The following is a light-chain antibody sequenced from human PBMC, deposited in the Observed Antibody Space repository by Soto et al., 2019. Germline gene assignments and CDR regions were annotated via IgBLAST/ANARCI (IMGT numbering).Light chain of an antibody. CDR1: QSVSSY. V-gene: IGKV3-20*01. CDR3: QHYVTSPLT. CDR2: AAS. Sequence: EIVLTQSPATLSLSPGERATPSCRASQSVSSYLAWYQQKPGQAPRLLIYAASSRATGVPDRFSGSGSGTDFTLTISRLEPEDFAVYYCQHYVTSPLTFGGGTKVDIK. J-gene: IGKJ4*01.